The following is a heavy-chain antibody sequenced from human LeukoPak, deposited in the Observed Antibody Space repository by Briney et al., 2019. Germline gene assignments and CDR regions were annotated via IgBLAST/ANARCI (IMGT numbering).Heavy chain of an antibody. CDR1: GFTFSSYA. V-gene: IGHV3-23*01. Sequence: GGSLRPSCAASGFTFSSYAMNWVRQAPGKGLEWASTISNSGESTYYADSVKGRFTISRDNSKNTLFLQMNSLRAEDTAVYYCAKGAMVRGVLDYWGQGTLVTVSS. D-gene: IGHD3-10*01. CDR3: AKGAMVRGVLDY. CDR2: ISNSGEST. J-gene: IGHJ4*02.